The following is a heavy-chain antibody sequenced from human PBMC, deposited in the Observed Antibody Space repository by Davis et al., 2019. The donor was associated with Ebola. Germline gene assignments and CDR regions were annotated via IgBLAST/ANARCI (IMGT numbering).Heavy chain of an antibody. D-gene: IGHD3-10*01. CDR3: ARDRVLWSHFDP. J-gene: IGHJ5*02. CDR1: GCSISSGGYY. Sequence: MPSETLSLTCAVSGCSISSGGYYWSWIRQPPGKGLAWIGYIYYSGSTNYNPSLKSRVTISVDTSKNQFSLKLSSVTAADTAVYYCARDRVLWSHFDPWGQGTLVTVSS. V-gene: IGHV4-61*08. CDR2: IYYSGST.